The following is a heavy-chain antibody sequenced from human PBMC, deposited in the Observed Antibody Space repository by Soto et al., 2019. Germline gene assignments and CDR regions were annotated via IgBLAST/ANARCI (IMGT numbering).Heavy chain of an antibody. CDR3: ARAADNYESGTSYRGFEY. V-gene: IGHV4-31*03. D-gene: IGHD3-10*01. J-gene: IGHJ4*02. Sequence: QVQLQESGPRLVKPSQTLSLTCNVSGVSITSDNFYWSWIRQHPGKGLEWIGYIYYTGRAYYSPSLESRVLISVDTSKNQFFLNVTSVTVADTAVYYCARAADNYESGTSYRGFEYWGQGAPVAVSS. CDR1: GVSITSDNFY. CDR2: IYYTGRA.